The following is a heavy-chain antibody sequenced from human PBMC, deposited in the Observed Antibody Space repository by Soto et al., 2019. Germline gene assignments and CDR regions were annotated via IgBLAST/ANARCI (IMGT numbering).Heavy chain of an antibody. CDR1: GGSISSSSYY. V-gene: IGHV4-39*01. CDR3: ARSRIAAAGGALAY. Sequence: SETLSLTCTVSGGSISSSSYYWGWIRQPPGKGLEWIGNIYYSGSTYYNPSLKSRVTISVDTSKNQFSLKLSSVTAADTAVYFCARSRIAAAGGALAYWGQGTLVPVSS. CDR2: IYYSGST. D-gene: IGHD6-13*01. J-gene: IGHJ4*02.